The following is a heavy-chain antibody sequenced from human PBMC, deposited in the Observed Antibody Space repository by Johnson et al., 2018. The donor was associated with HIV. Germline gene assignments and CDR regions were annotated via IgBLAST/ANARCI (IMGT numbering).Heavy chain of an antibody. J-gene: IGHJ3*02. CDR2: ISGSGGST. D-gene: IGHD3-22*01. CDR3: AKDKGSGYYYRHAFDI. V-gene: IGHV3-23*01. CDR1: GFTFDDYG. Sequence: VQLMESGGCVVQPGRSLRLSCAASGFTFDDYGMSWVRQAPGKGLEWVLAISGSGGSTYYADSVKGRFTISRDNSKNTLYLQMNSLRAEDTAVYYCAKDKGSGYYYRHAFDIWGQGTMVTVSS.